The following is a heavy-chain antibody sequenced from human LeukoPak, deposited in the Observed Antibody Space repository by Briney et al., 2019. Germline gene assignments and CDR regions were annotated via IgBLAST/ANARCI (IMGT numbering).Heavy chain of an antibody. V-gene: IGHV4-59*01. CDR2: IYYSGST. CDR1: GGSISSYY. D-gene: IGHD6-13*01. CDR3: ARFNYLLYSSSHNWFDP. J-gene: IGHJ5*02. Sequence: SETPSLTCTVSGGSISSYYWSWIRQPPGKGLEWIGYIYYSGSTNYNPSLKSRVTISVDTSKNQFSLKLTSVTAADTAVYYCARFNYLLYSSSHNWFDPWGQGTLVTVSS.